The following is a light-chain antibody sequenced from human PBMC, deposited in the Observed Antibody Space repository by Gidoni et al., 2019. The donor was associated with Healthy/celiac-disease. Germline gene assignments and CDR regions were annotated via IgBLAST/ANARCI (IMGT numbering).Light chain of an antibody. Sequence: QSVLTQPPSASGTPGQRVTISCSVSSSNIGSNTVNWYQQLPGTAPKLLIYSNNQRPSGVPDRFSGSKSGTSASLAISGLQSEDEADYYCAAWDDSLNGHWVFGGGTKLTVL. CDR3: AAWDDSLNGHWV. CDR1: SSNIGSNT. J-gene: IGLJ3*02. V-gene: IGLV1-44*01. CDR2: SNN.